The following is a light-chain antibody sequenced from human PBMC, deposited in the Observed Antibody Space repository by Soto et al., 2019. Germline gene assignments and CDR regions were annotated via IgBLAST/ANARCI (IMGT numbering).Light chain of an antibody. V-gene: IGKV3-20*01. J-gene: IGKJ4*01. Sequence: EILLTQSPGTLSLSPGERATLSCRASQSVRSNYLAWYQRKPGQAPRLLIYGTSSRATGIPDRFSGSGSGTDFTLTISRLEPEDFAVYYCLQYDSSVLTFGGGTNVEI. CDR1: QSVRSNY. CDR2: GTS. CDR3: LQYDSSVLT.